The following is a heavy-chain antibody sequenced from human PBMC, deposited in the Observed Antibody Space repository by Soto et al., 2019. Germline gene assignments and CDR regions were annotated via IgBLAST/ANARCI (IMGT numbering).Heavy chain of an antibody. J-gene: IGHJ4*02. Sequence: SETLSLTCAVYGGTFSGYYWSWIRQRPVKGLEWNGEINHSGSTNYNPSLKSRVTISVDTSKNQFSLTLISVTAADTAVYYCARVVPASMVRGVTVDYWGQGTLVTVSS. CDR2: INHSGST. CDR1: GGTFSGYY. V-gene: IGHV4-34*01. CDR3: ARVVPASMVRGVTVDY. D-gene: IGHD3-10*01.